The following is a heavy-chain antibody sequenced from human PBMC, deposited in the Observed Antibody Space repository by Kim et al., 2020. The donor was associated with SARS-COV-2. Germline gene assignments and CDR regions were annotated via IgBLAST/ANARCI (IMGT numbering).Heavy chain of an antibody. CDR1: GGSTRSYY. CDR2: VHYTGRT. Sequence: SETLSLTCSVSGGSTRSYYWNWVRQSPGKGLEWIGYVHYTGRTNYNPSLKSRVTLSLDMSKNQFSLRLTSVSAADTATYYCARGGYSSPNWFDPWGRGTL. CDR3: ARGGYSSPNWFDP. D-gene: IGHD6-19*01. V-gene: IGHV4-59*01. J-gene: IGHJ5*02.